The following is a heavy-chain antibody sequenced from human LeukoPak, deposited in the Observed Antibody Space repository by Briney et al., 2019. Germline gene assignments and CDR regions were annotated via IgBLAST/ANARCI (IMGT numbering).Heavy chain of an antibody. CDR1: GGSISSYY. J-gene: IGHJ4*02. V-gene: IGHV4-4*07. CDR3: ARESYSSSNLFDF. CDR2: IYTSGST. D-gene: IGHD6-6*01. Sequence: SETLSLTCTVSGGSISSYYWSWIRQPAGQGLEWIGRIYTSGSTNYNPSLKSRVTMSVDTSKNQVSLKVNSVTAADTAVYYCARESYSSSNLFDFWGQGTLVTVSS.